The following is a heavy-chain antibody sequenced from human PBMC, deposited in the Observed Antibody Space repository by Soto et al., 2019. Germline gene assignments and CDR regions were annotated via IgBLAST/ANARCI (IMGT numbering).Heavy chain of an antibody. V-gene: IGHV4-4*02. CDR1: GGSISSSNW. CDR3: ARGGGYSYGYFDY. D-gene: IGHD5-18*01. Sequence: QVQLQESGPGLVKPSGTLSLTCAVSGGSISSSNWWSWVRQPPGKGLEWIGEFYHSGSTNYNPSLQSRVTISVDKSKNQYSLKLSDVTAADTAVYYCARGGGYSYGYFDYWGQGTLVTVSS. CDR2: FYHSGST. J-gene: IGHJ4*02.